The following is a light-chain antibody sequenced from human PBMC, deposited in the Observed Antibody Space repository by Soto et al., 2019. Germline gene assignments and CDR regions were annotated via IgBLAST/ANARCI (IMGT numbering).Light chain of an antibody. CDR2: GAS. Sequence: EIVMTQSPATLSVSPGERATLSCRASHSVSSNLAWYQQKPGQAPRLLIYGASTRATGIPARFSGSGSGTDFTLTISSLQPDDFATYYCQQYNTYFRTFGQGTKVDI. V-gene: IGKV3-15*01. CDR1: HSVSSN. CDR3: QQYNTYFRT. J-gene: IGKJ1*01.